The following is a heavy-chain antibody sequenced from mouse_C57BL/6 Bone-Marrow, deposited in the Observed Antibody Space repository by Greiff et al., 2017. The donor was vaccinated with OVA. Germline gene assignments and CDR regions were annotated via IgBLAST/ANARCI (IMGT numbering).Heavy chain of an antibody. V-gene: IGHV10-1*01. CDR1: GFSFNTYA. CDR3: VEHGYYAMDD. Sequence: EVMLVESGGGLVQPKGSLKLSCAASGFSFNTYAMNWVRQAPGKGLEWVARIRSKSNNYATYYADSVKDRFTISRDDSESMLYLQMNNLKTEDTAMYYCVEHGYYAMDDWGQGTSVTVSS. CDR2: IRSKSNNYAT. J-gene: IGHJ4*01.